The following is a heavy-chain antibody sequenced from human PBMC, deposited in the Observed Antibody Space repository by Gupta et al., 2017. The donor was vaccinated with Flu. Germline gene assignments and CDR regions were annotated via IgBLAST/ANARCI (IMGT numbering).Heavy chain of an antibody. V-gene: IGHV3-74*01. CDR3: VRESWTGSYRTSDY. D-gene: IGHD3-3*01. J-gene: IGHJ4*02. CDR1: FSRHW. CDR2: IHTDGRT. Sequence: FSRHWMHWVRQVPGKGLLWVSSIHTDGRTVYADAGKGRFTISRDNAKNTLYLQMNSLRAEETAVYYCVRESWTGSYRTSDYGGQGTLVTVSS.